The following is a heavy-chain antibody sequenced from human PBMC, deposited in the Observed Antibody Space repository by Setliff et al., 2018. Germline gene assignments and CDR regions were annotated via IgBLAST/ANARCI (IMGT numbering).Heavy chain of an antibody. CDR1: GFIVSSDW. D-gene: IGHD3-16*01. J-gene: IGHJ5*02. V-gene: IGHV3-7*01. CDR3: TGGAGWLITS. CDR2: IYQYGSAK. Sequence: GGSLRLSCAASGFIVSSDWMSWIRQGPGKGLEWVAHIYQYGSAKYYVDSVKGRFTISRDNAKNSLFLQMDSLRDEDTAVYYCTGGAGWLITSWGQGTLVTVSS.